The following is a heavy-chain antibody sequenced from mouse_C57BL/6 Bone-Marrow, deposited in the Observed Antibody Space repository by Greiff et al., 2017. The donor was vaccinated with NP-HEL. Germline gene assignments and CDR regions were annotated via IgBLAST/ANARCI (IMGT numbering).Heavy chain of an antibody. V-gene: IGHV5-17*01. CDR3: VYYYGRGIMDY. CDR2: ISSGSSTI. Sequence: EVMLVESGGGLVKPGGSLKLSCAASGFTFSDYGMHWVRQAPEKGLEWVAYISSGSSTIYYADTVKGRFTISRDNAKNTLFLQMTSLRSEDTAMYYCVYYYGRGIMDYWGQGTSVTVSS. D-gene: IGHD1-1*01. J-gene: IGHJ4*01. CDR1: GFTFSDYG.